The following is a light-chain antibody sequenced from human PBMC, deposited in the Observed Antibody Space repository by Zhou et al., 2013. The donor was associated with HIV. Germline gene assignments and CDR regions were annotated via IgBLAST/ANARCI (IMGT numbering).Light chain of an antibody. Sequence: AIQMTQSPSSFSAATGDTVTLTCRASQNLNTALAWYQQKPGKAPKLLVYAASTLQTGVPSRFSGNGSGTDFTLTISCLQSEDFATYYCQQYGNVPLTFGRGTKVEMK. CDR1: QNLNTA. CDR3: QQYGNVPLT. CDR2: AAS. V-gene: IGKV1-8*01. J-gene: IGKJ4*01.